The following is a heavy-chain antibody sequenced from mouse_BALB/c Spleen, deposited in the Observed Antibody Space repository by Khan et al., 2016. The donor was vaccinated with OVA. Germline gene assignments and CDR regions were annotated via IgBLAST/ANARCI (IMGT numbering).Heavy chain of an antibody. J-gene: IGHJ3*01. V-gene: IGHV5-6*01. CDR3: ASHLTGSFAY. CDR2: ISSDGDYT. CDR1: GFTFSSYS. Sequence: EVELVESGGDLVKPGGSLKLSCAASGFTFSSYSMSWVRQTPDKRLEWVATISSDGDYTYFPDSVKGRFTISRDNAKNTLNLQMSSLKSEDTALYYCASHLTGSFAYWGQGTRVTVSA. D-gene: IGHD4-1*01.